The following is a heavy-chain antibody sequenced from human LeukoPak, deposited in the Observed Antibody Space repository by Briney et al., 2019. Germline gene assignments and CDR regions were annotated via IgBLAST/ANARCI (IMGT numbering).Heavy chain of an antibody. Sequence: QAGGSLRLSCSASGFTFSSYAMHWVRQAPGKGLEYVSGISSNGGSTYYADSVKGRFTISRDNSKNTLYLQMNSLRAEDTAVYYCASGTIVGARGADNWGQGTLVTVSS. CDR3: ASGTIVGARGADN. CDR2: ISSNGGST. D-gene: IGHD1-26*01. V-gene: IGHV3-64*04. J-gene: IGHJ4*02. CDR1: GFTFSSYA.